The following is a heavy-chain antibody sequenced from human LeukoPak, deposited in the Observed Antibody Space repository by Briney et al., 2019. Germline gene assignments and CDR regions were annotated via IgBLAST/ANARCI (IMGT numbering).Heavy chain of an antibody. J-gene: IGHJ5*01. V-gene: IGHV3-48*04. CDR2: ISSSSSTI. Sequence: PAGSLTLSCAASGFTFSSYSMNWVRQAPGKGLEWDAYISSSSSTIYYADSRKGRFTISRDNAKTSLYLQMSSLRADETAVYYYARYNTGRSDSWGQGNLVTVSS. D-gene: IGHD1-14*01. CDR1: GFTFSSYS. CDR3: ARYNTGRSDS.